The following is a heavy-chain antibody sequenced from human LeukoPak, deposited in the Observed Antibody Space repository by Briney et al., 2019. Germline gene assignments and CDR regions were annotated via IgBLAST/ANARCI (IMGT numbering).Heavy chain of an antibody. J-gene: IGHJ4*02. CDR2: TYYRFKWYK. Sequence: SQTLSLTCAISGDSVSSNSAAWNWIRQSPSRGLEWLGRTYYRFKWYKDYAESVKSRMTISPDTSTNEVSLQLNSVTYVDTAVYYCARGEAFFDYWGQGALVTVSS. CDR1: GDSVSSNSAA. V-gene: IGHV6-1*01. CDR3: ARGEAFFDY.